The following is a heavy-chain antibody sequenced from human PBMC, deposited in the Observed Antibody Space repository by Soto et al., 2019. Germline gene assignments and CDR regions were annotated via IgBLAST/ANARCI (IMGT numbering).Heavy chain of an antibody. CDR2: SGNT. V-gene: IGHV1-18*04. D-gene: IGHD3-3*01. CDR1: GYTFSRHG. J-gene: IGHJ4*02. CDR3: ARGADDFSSGYYYEY. Sequence: QVQLVQSGAEVKKPGASVTVSCKASGYTFSRHGISWVRQAPGQGLEWMAWSGNTNYAQKFQGRLTLTTNPSTRTAYMERRSVRSDDTAVYYCARGADDFSSGYYYEYWGQGTLVPVSS.